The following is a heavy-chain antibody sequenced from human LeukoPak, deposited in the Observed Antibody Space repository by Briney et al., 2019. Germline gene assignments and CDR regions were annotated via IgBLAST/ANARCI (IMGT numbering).Heavy chain of an antibody. Sequence: ASVKVSCKASGYTFTGYYMHWVRQAPGQGLEWMGWINPNSGGTNYAQKFQGRVTTTRDTSISTAYMELSRLRSDDTAVYYCARAGTMVRGVIRSWFDPWGQGTLVTVSS. CDR1: GYTFTGYY. V-gene: IGHV1-2*02. D-gene: IGHD3-10*01. CDR2: INPNSGGT. J-gene: IGHJ5*02. CDR3: ARAGTMVRGVIRSWFDP.